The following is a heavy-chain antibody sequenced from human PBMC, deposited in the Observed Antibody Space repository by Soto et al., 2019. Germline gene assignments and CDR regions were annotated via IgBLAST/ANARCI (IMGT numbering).Heavy chain of an antibody. CDR1: GYIFTGYY. CDR2: IYPHTGDT. CDR3: GTHPGGGGY. D-gene: IGHD3-10*01. Sequence: QVRLVQSGAEVKKPGASVKVSCKASGYIFTGYYLHWMRQAPGQGLEWVGWIYPHTGDTNSARKFRGRATGTGDTSISTPYMELPRLGPDDPAVYYCGTHPGGGGYWGQGTLVTVSS. J-gene: IGHJ4*02. V-gene: IGHV1-2*02.